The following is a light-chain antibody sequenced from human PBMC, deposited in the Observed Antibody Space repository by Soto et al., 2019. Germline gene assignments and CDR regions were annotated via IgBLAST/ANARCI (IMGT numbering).Light chain of an antibody. Sequence: EIVLTQSPGTLSLSPGEEATLSCRASQSVSSKLAWYQQRPGQVPRLLLYRASARAAGIPDRFRGSGSGTDFTLTISSRAPEDFAVYYCQQYVDSPWTFGHGTQVEIK. CDR2: RAS. J-gene: IGKJ1*01. CDR1: QSVSSK. V-gene: IGKV3-20*01. CDR3: QQYVDSPWT.